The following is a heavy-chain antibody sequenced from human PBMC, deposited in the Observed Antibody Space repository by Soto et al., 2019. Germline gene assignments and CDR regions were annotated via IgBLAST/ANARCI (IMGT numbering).Heavy chain of an antibody. CDR3: ARTSSSGYLDAFDI. D-gene: IGHD3-22*01. Sequence: QLQLQESGPGLVKPSETLSLTCTVSGGSISSSSYYWGWIRQPPGKGLEWIGSIYYSGSTYYNPSLKSRVTISVDTSKNQFSLKLSSVTAADTAVYYCARTSSSGYLDAFDIWGQGTMVTVSS. V-gene: IGHV4-39*01. CDR1: GGSISSSSYY. J-gene: IGHJ3*02. CDR2: IYYSGST.